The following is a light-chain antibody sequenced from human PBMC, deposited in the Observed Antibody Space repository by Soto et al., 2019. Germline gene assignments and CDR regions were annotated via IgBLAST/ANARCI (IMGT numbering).Light chain of an antibody. J-gene: IGLJ2*01. CDR2: DVT. CDR3: SSYTTSTTLEVI. Sequence: QAVVTQPASVSGSPGQSITISCTGTSGDVGGYDYVSWYQQHPGKAPKLMIYDVTARPSGVSARFSGSKSGNTASLTISGLQAEDEADYYCSSYTTSTTLEVIFGGGTKLTVL. CDR1: SGDVGGYDY. V-gene: IGLV2-14*01.